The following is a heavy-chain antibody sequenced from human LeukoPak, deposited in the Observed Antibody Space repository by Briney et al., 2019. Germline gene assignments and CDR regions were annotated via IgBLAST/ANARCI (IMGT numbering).Heavy chain of an antibody. CDR1: GFTFSGYA. CDR2: ISGSGGST. D-gene: IGHD3-22*01. CDR3: AKEYYYDSSGYYSVPIFDY. J-gene: IGHJ4*02. Sequence: GGSLRLSCAASGFTFSGYAMSWVRQAPGKGLEWVSAISGSGGSTYYADSVKGRFTNSRDNSKNTLYLQMNSLRAEDTAVYYCAKEYYYDSSGYYSVPIFDYWGQGTLVTVSS. V-gene: IGHV3-23*01.